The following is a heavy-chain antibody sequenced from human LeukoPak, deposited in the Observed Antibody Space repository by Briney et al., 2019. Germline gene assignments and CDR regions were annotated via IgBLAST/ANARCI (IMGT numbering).Heavy chain of an antibody. CDR3: AKGPVVTLDS. V-gene: IGHV3-23*01. CDR1: GFTFSASA. J-gene: IGHJ4*02. CDR2: VNGGGSST. Sequence: GGSLRLSCAASGFTFSASAMNWVRQAPAKGLEWVSSVNGGGSSTYYADSVKGRFTISRDNSRNTLYLQMSSLRVEDTAVYYCAKGPVVTLDSWGQGTLVSVSS. D-gene: IGHD4-23*01.